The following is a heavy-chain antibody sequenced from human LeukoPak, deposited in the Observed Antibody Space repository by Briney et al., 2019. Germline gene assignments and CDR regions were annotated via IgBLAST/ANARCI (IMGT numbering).Heavy chain of an antibody. CDR3: ARAHCSSTSCYEGGFDY. Sequence: GASVKVSCKASGYTFTGYYIHWVRQAPGQGLEWMGWINPNSGGTNDAQKFQGRVTMTTDTSTSTAYMELRSLRSDDTAVYYCARAHCSSTSCYEGGFDYWGQGTLVTVSS. V-gene: IGHV1-2*02. D-gene: IGHD2-2*01. CDR2: INPNSGGT. J-gene: IGHJ4*02. CDR1: GYTFTGYY.